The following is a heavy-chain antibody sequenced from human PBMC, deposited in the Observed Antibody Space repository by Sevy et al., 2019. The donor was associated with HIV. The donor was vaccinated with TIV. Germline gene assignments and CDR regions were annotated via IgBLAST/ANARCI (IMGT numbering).Heavy chain of an antibody. Sequence: GGSLRLSCAASGFTFSNYWMHWVRQAPGKGLVWVSRIKTDGSNSDSVDSVKGRFFISRDKAKNLLYLQMNSLRGEDTAVYYCAREGDTVLVPTAVDAFDFLGLGTMVTVSS. CDR1: GFTFSNYW. CDR3: AREGDTVLVPTAVDAFDF. CDR2: IKTDGSNS. V-gene: IGHV3-74*01. D-gene: IGHD2-2*01. J-gene: IGHJ3*01.